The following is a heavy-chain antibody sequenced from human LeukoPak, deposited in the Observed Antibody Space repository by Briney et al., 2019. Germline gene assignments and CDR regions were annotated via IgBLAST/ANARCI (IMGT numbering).Heavy chain of an antibody. CDR3: ARSASGTWLDS. CDR1: GGSFSLYY. V-gene: IGHV4-59*01. CDR2: IYYGGST. Sequence: SETLSLICTVSGGSFSLYYWSWIRQPPGKGLEWIGYIYYGGSTNYNPSLKSRVTISVDTSNKQFSLSLSSVTAADTAFYFCARSASGTWLDSWGQGTLVTVSS. J-gene: IGHJ5*01. D-gene: IGHD4/OR15-4a*01.